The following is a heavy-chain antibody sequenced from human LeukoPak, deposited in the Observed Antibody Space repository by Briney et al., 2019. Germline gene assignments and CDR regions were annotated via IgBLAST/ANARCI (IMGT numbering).Heavy chain of an antibody. J-gene: IGHJ4*02. Sequence: PSETLSLTCTVPGGTITSYYWSWLWQPPGKGLEWIGYIYYGGSTNYNPSLKSRVTISVDTSKSQFSLKLSSVTAADTAVYYCARGGGYHRNWGEGTLVTVSS. D-gene: IGHD5-12*01. CDR2: IYYGGST. CDR1: GGTITSYY. CDR3: ARGGGYHRN. V-gene: IGHV4-59*01.